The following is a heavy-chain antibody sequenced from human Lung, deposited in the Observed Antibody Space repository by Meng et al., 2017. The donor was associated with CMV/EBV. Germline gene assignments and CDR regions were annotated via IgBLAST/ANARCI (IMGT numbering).Heavy chain of an antibody. Sequence: GESXKISCAGSGFTFSDYYVSWIRQTPKKGLEWVSYIGSSGDIISYADSVKGRFTISRDNTKKSLYLQMNDLRADDTAIYYCARDATLYRTSCYDRWGQGXLVTVSS. CDR3: ARDATLYRTSCYDR. D-gene: IGHD2-2*01. CDR2: IGSSGDII. V-gene: IGHV3-11*01. J-gene: IGHJ5*02. CDR1: GFTFSDYY.